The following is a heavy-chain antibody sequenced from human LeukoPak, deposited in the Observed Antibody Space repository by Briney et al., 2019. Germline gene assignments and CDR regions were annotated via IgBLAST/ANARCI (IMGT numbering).Heavy chain of an antibody. D-gene: IGHD6-19*01. CDR1: GGSISSGNW. Sequence: SGTLSLTCAVSGGSISSGNWWSWVRQPPGKGLEWIGEIYHSGSTNYNPSLKSRVTISVDTSKNQFSLKLSSVTAADTAVYYCARERPPERSSGWYPLLWYFDLWGRGTLVTVSS. V-gene: IGHV4-4*02. CDR3: ARERPPERSSGWYPLLWYFDL. CDR2: IYHSGST. J-gene: IGHJ2*01.